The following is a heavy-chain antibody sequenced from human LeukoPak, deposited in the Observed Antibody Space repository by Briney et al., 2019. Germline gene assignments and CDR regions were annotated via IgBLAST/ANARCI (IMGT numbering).Heavy chain of an antibody. Sequence: GGSLRLSCAASGFTFSSYGMHWVGQAPGKGLEWVAVISYDGSNKYYADSVKGRFTISRDNSKNTLYLQMNSLRAEDTAVYYCAKTSSSWYYFDYWGQGTLVTVSS. CDR3: AKTSSSWYYFDY. CDR1: GFTFSSYG. J-gene: IGHJ4*02. V-gene: IGHV3-30*18. CDR2: ISYDGSNK. D-gene: IGHD6-13*01.